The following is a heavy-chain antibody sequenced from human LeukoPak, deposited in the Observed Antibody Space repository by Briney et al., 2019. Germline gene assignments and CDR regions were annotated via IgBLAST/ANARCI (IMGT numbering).Heavy chain of an antibody. CDR2: IYYSGST. D-gene: IGHD3-10*01. CDR3: ARIHLLLWFGELSGYFDY. CDR1: GGSISSYY. J-gene: IGHJ4*02. V-gene: IGHV4-59*01. Sequence: KPSETLSLTCTVSGGSISSYYWSWIRQPPGKGLEWIGCIYYSGSTNYNPSLKSRVTISVDTSKNQFSLKLSSVTAADTAVYYCARIHLLLWFGELSGYFDYWGQGTLVTVSS.